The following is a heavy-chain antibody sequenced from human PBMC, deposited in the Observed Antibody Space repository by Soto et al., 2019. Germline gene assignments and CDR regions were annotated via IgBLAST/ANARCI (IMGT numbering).Heavy chain of an antibody. J-gene: IGHJ5*02. CDR2: IYYSGST. Sequence: SETLSLTCTVSGGSISSSSFHWGGIRQPPGKGREWIGSIYYSGSTYYSPSLKSRVTISVDTSKNQFSLKLSSGTAADTAVYYCARRERAAGTDWWFDPWGQGTLVTVSS. CDR3: ARRERAAGTDWWFDP. V-gene: IGHV4-39*01. D-gene: IGHD6-13*01. CDR1: GGSISSSSFH.